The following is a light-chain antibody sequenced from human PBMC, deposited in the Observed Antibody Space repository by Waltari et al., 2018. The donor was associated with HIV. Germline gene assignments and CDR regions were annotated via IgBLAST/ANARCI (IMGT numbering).Light chain of an antibody. J-gene: IGLJ2*01. CDR2: DDR. CDR1: NIGSKR. Sequence: SYVLTQPPSVSVAPGQTARMTCGGNNIGSKRLHWYQQKPGQAPVLVVYDDRDRPSGFPERFSGSNFGNTATLTITRVEAGDEADYYCQVWEISTDDHQVVFGRGTKLTVL. V-gene: IGLV3-21*02. CDR3: QVWEISTDDHQVV.